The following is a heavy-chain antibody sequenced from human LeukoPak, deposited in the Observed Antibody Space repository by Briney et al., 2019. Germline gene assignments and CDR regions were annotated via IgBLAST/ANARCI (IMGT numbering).Heavy chain of an antibody. D-gene: IGHD3-3*01. CDR2: ISSNGGST. CDR3: ARGQGQYYDFWSGYYGVSDY. CDR1: GFTFSSYA. Sequence: GGSLRLSCAASGFTFSSYAMHWVRQAPGKGLEYVSAISSNGGSTYYANSVKGRFTISRDNSKNTLYLQMGSLRAEDMAVYYCARGQGQYYDFWSGYYGVSDYWGQGTLVTVSS. V-gene: IGHV3-64*01. J-gene: IGHJ4*02.